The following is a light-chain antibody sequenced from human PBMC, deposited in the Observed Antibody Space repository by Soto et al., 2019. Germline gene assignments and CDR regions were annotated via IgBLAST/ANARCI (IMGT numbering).Light chain of an antibody. CDR3: QHYDNLPPFT. J-gene: IGKJ3*01. CDR2: GAS. Sequence: DIQMTQSPSSLSESVGDRVTITCQASQDIRKYLNWYQQKPGRAPKLLIYGASNLETGVPSRFSGSGYGTDFTFTISSLQPEDIATYYCQHYDNLPPFTFGPGTKVAIK. CDR1: QDIRKY. V-gene: IGKV1-33*01.